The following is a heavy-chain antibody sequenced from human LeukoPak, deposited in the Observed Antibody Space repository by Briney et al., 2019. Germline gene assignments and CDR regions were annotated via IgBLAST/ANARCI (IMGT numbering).Heavy chain of an antibody. CDR1: GDSISSYY. Sequence: PSETLSLTCTVSGDSISSYYWSWIRQPPGKGLEWIGYIYYSGSTNYNPSLKSRVTISVDTSKNQFSLKLSSVTAADTAVYYCARDSSGWYDAFDIWGQGTMVTVSS. V-gene: IGHV4-59*01. D-gene: IGHD6-19*01. J-gene: IGHJ3*02. CDR2: IYYSGST. CDR3: ARDSSGWYDAFDI.